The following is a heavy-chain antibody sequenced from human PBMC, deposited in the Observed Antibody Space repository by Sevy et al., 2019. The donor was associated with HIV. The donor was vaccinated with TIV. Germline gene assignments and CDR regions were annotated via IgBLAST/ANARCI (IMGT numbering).Heavy chain of an antibody. V-gene: IGHV3-30*04. CDR2: ISYDGRNK. Sequence: GGSLRLSCAASGFTFSSYAMYWVRQAPGKGLEWVAVISYDGRNKYYADSVKGRFTISRDNSKNTMYLQMNSLRAEDTAMYYCARGPVPIAAAGTYFDYRGQATLVTVSS. CDR3: ARGPVPIAAAGTYFDY. CDR1: GFTFSSYA. D-gene: IGHD6-13*01. J-gene: IGHJ4*02.